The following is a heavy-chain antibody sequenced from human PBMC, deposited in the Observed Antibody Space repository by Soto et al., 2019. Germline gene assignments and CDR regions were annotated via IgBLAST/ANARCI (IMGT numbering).Heavy chain of an antibody. CDR3: ARSFNDWTTYFDY. J-gene: IGHJ4*02. Sequence: GGSLRLSCAASGFSVTDHYMTWVRQAPGKGLEWVSVLYTGGSAYYGDSVKSRFTISRDSSTNTLYLQMSSLKVGDTAFYFCARSFNDWTTYFDYWSEGTLVTVSS. D-gene: IGHD3-9*01. V-gene: IGHV3-53*01. CDR2: LYTGGSA. CDR1: GFSVTDHY.